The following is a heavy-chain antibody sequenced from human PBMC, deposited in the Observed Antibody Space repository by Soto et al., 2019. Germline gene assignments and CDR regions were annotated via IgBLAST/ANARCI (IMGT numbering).Heavy chain of an antibody. J-gene: IGHJ1*01. Sequence: SGGSLRLSCAASGFTFSNAWMSWVRQAPGKGLEWVGRIKSKTDGGTTDYAAPVKGRFTISRDDSKNTLYLQMNSLKTEDTAVYYCTTDIRPLIDNYDPDPQHWGQGTLVTVSS. CDR2: IKSKTDGGTT. V-gene: IGHV3-15*01. D-gene: IGHD3-3*01. CDR3: TTDIRPLIDNYDPDPQH. CDR1: GFTFSNAW.